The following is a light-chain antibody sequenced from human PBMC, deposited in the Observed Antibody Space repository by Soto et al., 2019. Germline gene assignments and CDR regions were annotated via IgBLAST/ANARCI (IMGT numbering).Light chain of an antibody. CDR2: YAS. Sequence: EIMMTQSPATLSVSPGESATLSCRASQSVSNNLAWYQHKPGQAPRLLIYYASTRATGIPARFSGSGSGTASTPPTSSLQAEDFALSYCQQYNDWPPITFGQGTRLEIK. CDR1: QSVSNN. J-gene: IGKJ5*01. V-gene: IGKV3-15*01. CDR3: QQYNDWPPIT.